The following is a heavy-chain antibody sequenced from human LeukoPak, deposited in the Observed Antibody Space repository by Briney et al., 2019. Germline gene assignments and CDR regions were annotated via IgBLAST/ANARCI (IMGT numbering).Heavy chain of an antibody. CDR1: GFTFSSYA. Sequence: GGSLRLSCAASGFTFSSYAMSWVRQAPGKGLEWVSAISGSGGSTYYADSVKGRFTISRDNSKDTLYLQMNSLRAEDTAVYYCARDLTAYSGSYGYWGQGTLVTVSS. CDR2: ISGSGGST. J-gene: IGHJ4*02. CDR3: ARDLTAYSGSYGY. V-gene: IGHV3-23*01. D-gene: IGHD1-26*01.